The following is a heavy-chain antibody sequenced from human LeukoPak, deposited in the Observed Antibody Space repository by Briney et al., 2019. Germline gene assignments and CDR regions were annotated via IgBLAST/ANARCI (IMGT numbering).Heavy chain of an antibody. Sequence: VASVKVSCKASGGTFSSYAISWVRQAPGQGLEWMGGIIPIFGTANYAQKFQGRVTITADKSTSTAYMELSSLRSEDTAVYYCARGAARMVEIATIISFEYWGQGTLVTVSS. CDR2: IIPIFGTA. CDR1: GGTFSSYA. CDR3: ARGAARMVEIATIISFEY. V-gene: IGHV1-69*06. J-gene: IGHJ4*02. D-gene: IGHD5-24*01.